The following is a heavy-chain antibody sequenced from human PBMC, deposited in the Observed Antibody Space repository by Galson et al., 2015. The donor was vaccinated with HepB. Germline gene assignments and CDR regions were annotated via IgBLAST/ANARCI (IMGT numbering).Heavy chain of an antibody. V-gene: IGHV3-9*01. CDR2: ISWNSGSI. CDR3: AKDLGHPYWWCMLYFYYYYYMDV. CDR1: GFTFDDYA. J-gene: IGHJ6*03. Sequence: SLRLSCAASGFTFDDYAMHWVRQAPGKGLEWVSGISWNSGSIGYADSVKGRFTISRDNAKNSLYLQMNSLRAEDTALYYCAKDLGHPYWWCMLYFYYYYYMDVWGKGTTVTVSS. D-gene: IGHD2-8*02.